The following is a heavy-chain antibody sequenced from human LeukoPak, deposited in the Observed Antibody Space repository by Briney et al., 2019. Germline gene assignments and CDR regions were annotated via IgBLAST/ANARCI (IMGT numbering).Heavy chain of an antibody. V-gene: IGHV3-7*01. Sequence: GGSLRLSCAASGFTFSSYWMSWVRQAPGKGLEWVANIKQDGSEKYYVDSVKVRFTISRDNAKNSLYLQMNSLRAEDTAVYYCARVRWLRHFDYWGQGTLVTVSS. CDR1: GFTFSSYW. D-gene: IGHD5-12*01. CDR3: ARVRWLRHFDY. J-gene: IGHJ4*02. CDR2: IKQDGSEK.